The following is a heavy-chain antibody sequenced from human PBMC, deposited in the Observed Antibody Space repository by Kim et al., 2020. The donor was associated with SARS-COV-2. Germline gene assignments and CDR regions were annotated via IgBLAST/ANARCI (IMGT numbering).Heavy chain of an antibody. Sequence: SETLSLTCTVSGGSISSGDYYWSWIRQPPGKGLEWIGYIYYSGSTYYNPSLKSRVTISVDTSKNQFSLKLSSVTAADTAVYYCAFSLGPAAPDYFDYWGQGTLVTVSS. CDR2: IYYSGST. D-gene: IGHD2-2*01. V-gene: IGHV4-30-4*01. CDR3: AFSLGPAAPDYFDY. CDR1: GGSISSGDYY. J-gene: IGHJ4*02.